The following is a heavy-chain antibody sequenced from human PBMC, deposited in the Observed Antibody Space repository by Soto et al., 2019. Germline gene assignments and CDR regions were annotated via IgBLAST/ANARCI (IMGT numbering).Heavy chain of an antibody. Sequence: EVQLVESGGGLVKPGESLRLSCVASGFNFNTYTMSWVRQAPGKGLEWVSSISSKSAYIYYADSVEGRFTVSRDNAKTSLYLQMTALRADDTAVYYCARVGRYYSESTESDWGQGTRVTVSS. J-gene: IGHJ4*02. CDR2: ISSKSAYI. V-gene: IGHV3-21*01. D-gene: IGHD3-22*01. CDR3: ARVGRYYSESTESD. CDR1: GFNFNTYT.